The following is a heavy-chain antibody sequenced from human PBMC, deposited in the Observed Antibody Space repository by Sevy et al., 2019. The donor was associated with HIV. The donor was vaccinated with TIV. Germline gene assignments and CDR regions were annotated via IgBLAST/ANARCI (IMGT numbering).Heavy chain of an antibody. CDR2: FSSAGGLI. D-gene: IGHD1-26*01. CDR3: ARDEGGSDYIFGTLDY. V-gene: IGHV3-21*06. Sequence: GGSLRLSCAASGFTFSYYSLTWVRQPPGKGLEWVSSFSSAGGLIYYADSVKGRFTISRDSAKSSLYLQMNSLGVEDTAVYYWARDEGGSDYIFGTLDYWGQGTLVTVSS. J-gene: IGHJ4*02. CDR1: GFTFSYYS.